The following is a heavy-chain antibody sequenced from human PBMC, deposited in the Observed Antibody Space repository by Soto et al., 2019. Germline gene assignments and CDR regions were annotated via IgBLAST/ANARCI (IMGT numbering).Heavy chain of an antibody. CDR1: GFTFSSYG. Sequence: QVQLVESGGGVVQPGRSLRLSCAASGFTFSSYGMHWVRQAPGKGLEWVAVIWYDGSNKYYADSVKGRFTISRDNSKNTLYLQMNSLRAEATAVYYCAREYYEILTGYYSDAFAIWGQVTIVTVAS. V-gene: IGHV3-33*01. J-gene: IGHJ3*02. CDR3: AREYYEILTGYYSDAFAI. D-gene: IGHD3-9*01. CDR2: IWYDGSNK.